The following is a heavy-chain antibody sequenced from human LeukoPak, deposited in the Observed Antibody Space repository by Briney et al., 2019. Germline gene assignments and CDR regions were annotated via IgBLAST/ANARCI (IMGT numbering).Heavy chain of an antibody. CDR1: GFTFSSYE. Sequence: PGGSLRLSCAASGFTFSSYEMNWVRQAPGKGLEWVSYISSSGSTIYYADSVKGRFTISRDNAKNSLYLQMSSLRAEDTAVYYCARLTFPRYSSGWYNYYYMDVWGKGTTVTISS. CDR2: ISSSGSTI. V-gene: IGHV3-48*03. CDR3: ARLTFPRYSSGWYNYYYMDV. D-gene: IGHD6-19*01. J-gene: IGHJ6*03.